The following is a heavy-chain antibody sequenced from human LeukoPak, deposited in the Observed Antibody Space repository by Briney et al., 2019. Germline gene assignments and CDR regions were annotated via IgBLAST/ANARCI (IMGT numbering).Heavy chain of an antibody. V-gene: IGHV3-74*01. CDR2: VNGEGGYR. Sequence: GGSLRLSCAASGFSISSFWMHWVRQAPGKGLVWVSRVNGEGGYRNYADSVKGQFTISRDNARNTLYLQMHSLRAEDTAVYYCVRDGDDYNFDYWGQGSLVTVSS. D-gene: IGHD5-24*01. CDR1: GFSISSFW. CDR3: VRDGDDYNFDY. J-gene: IGHJ4*02.